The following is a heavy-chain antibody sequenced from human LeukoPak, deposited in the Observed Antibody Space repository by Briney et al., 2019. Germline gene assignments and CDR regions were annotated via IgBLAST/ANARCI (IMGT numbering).Heavy chain of an antibody. CDR1: GGSFSGYY. CDR3: ARGGPPYYYDSSGYYYDHYFDY. J-gene: IGHJ4*02. D-gene: IGHD3-22*01. Sequence: PSETLSLTCAVYGGSFSGYYWSWIRQPPGKGLEWIGEINHSGSTNYNPSLKSRVTISVDTSKNQFSLKLSSVTAADTAVYYCARGGPPYYYDSSGYYYDHYFDYWGQGTLVTVSS. CDR2: INHSGST. V-gene: IGHV4-34*01.